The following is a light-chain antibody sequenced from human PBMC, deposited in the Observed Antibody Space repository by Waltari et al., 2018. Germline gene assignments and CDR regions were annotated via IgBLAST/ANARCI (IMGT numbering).Light chain of an antibody. J-gene: IGLJ3*02. CDR1: TGAVPSTHH. CDR2: EPD. V-gene: IGLV7-46*01. CDR3: LLSFYDIRA. Sequence: QAEVTQEPSLTVSPGGTVTLTCGPSTGAVPSTHHPYWFLQKPGQGPRTLFYEPDNKPPVTPARFSGSLPGGKAALTLSGAQPEDGAVYYCLLSFYDIRAFGGGTKLTVL.